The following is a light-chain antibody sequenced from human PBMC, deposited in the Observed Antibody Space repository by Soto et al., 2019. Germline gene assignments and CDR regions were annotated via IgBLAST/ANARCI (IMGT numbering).Light chain of an antibody. CDR2: GAS. CDR1: ESVASNY. CDR3: QQYNKWPQT. Sequence: EIVLKQSPGTLSLSPGETATLSCRASESVASNYLAWYQQKPGQAPRLLMYGASSRASGIPDRFSGSGSGTEFTLTITSLQSEDFAVYYCQQYNKWPQTFGQGTKVDIK. J-gene: IGKJ1*01. V-gene: IGKV3D-15*01.